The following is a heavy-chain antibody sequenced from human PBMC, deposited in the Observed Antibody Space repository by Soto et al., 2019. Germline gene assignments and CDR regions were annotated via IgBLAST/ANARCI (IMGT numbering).Heavy chain of an antibody. CDR3: ARVLGIAYAPDYFDY. CDR1: GFTFSSYG. Sequence: GGSLRLSCAASGFTFSSYGMHWVRQAPGKGLEWVAVIWYDGSNKYYADSVKGRFTISRDNSKNTLYLQMNSLRAEDTAVYYCARVLGIAYAPDYFDYGGREPLVTVPS. D-gene: IGHD6-13*01. J-gene: IGHJ4*02. CDR2: IWYDGSNK. V-gene: IGHV3-33*01.